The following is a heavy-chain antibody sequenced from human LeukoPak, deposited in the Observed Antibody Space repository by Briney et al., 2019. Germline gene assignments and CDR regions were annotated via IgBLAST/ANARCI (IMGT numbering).Heavy chain of an antibody. CDR1: GFTFSDYY. Sequence: GESLRLSCAASGFTFSDYYMSWIRQAPGKGLEWVSYISSSGSTIYYADSVKGRFTISRDNAQNSLYLQMKSLRAEDTAVYYCARAGYYDILTGYSANFDYWGQGTLVTVSS. D-gene: IGHD3-9*01. CDR2: ISSSGSTI. CDR3: ARAGYYDILTGYSANFDY. J-gene: IGHJ4*02. V-gene: IGHV3-11*01.